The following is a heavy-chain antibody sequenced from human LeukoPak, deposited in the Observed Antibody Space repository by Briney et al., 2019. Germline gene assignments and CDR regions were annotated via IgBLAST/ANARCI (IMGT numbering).Heavy chain of an antibody. D-gene: IGHD4-17*01. J-gene: IGHJ3*02. CDR3: ARGLRRTLSDAFDI. V-gene: IGHV4-30-4*01. CDR1: GGSVTNDNYF. Sequence: PSETLSLTCTVSGGSVTNDNYFWSWTRQPPGEGLEWIGYIYHSAGSYYNPSLKSRVTISVDTSKNQFSLKLSSVTAADTAVYYCARGLRRTLSDAFDIWGQGTMVTVSS. CDR2: IYHSAGS.